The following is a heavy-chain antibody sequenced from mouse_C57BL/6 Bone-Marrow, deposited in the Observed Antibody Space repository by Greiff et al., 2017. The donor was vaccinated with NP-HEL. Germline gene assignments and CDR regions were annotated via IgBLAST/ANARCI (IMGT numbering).Heavy chain of an antibody. CDR3: ARDAHNGNYTAFYYAMDY. J-gene: IGHJ4*01. Sequence: EVQGVESGGGLVQSGRSLRLSCATSGFTFSDFYMEWVRQAPGKGLEWIAASRNKANDYTTEYSASVKGRFIVSRDTSQSILYLQMNALRAEDTAIYYCARDAHNGNYTAFYYAMDYWGQGTSVTVSS. CDR1: GFTFSDFY. V-gene: IGHV7-1*01. D-gene: IGHD2-1*01. CDR2: SRNKANDYTT.